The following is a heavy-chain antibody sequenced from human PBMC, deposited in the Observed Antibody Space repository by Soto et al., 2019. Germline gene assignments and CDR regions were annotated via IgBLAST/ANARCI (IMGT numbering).Heavy chain of an antibody. CDR2: ISGSGGST. Sequence: EVQLWESGGGLVQPGGSLRLACAASGFTFSSYAMSWVRQAPGKGLEWVSGISGSGGSTDYADSVKGRFTISRDNSKNTLYLQMNSVRAEDTALYDCAKHSIVVVVAATAISSYYYDYYMDVWGKGTTVTVSS. J-gene: IGHJ6*03. CDR3: AKHSIVVVVAATAISSYYYDYYMDV. CDR1: GFTFSSYA. V-gene: IGHV3-23*01. D-gene: IGHD2-15*01.